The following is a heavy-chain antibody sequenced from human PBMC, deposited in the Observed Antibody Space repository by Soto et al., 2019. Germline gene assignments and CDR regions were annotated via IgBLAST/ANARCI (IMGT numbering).Heavy chain of an antibody. Sequence: QVQLVQSGAEVKKPGSSVKVSCKAPGGTFSNYPVSWVRQAPGQGLEWMGGIIPIFGTVNYAQKFQGRLTITADESPSTAYMELSSLRSEDTAVYYCARGNHRWLQLWYFDLWGRGTLVTVSS. D-gene: IGHD5-12*01. V-gene: IGHV1-69*12. CDR2: IIPIFGTV. CDR1: GGTFSNYP. J-gene: IGHJ2*01. CDR3: ARGNHRWLQLWYFDL.